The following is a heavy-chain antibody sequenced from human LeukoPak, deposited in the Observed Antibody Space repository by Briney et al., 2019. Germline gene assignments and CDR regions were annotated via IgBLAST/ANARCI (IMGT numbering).Heavy chain of an antibody. J-gene: IGHJ6*03. CDR3: ARGYCSGGSCYSYYYYNYMDV. V-gene: IGHV4-38-2*02. Sequence: SETLSLTCSVSGYSISSGYYWGWLRQPPGKGLEWIGSLHYSGNTNYNPSLKSRVTISVDTPKNQFSLKLSSVTAADTAVYYCARGYCSGGSCYSYYYYNYMDVWGKGTTVTVSS. CDR1: GYSISSGYY. CDR2: LHYSGNT. D-gene: IGHD2-15*01.